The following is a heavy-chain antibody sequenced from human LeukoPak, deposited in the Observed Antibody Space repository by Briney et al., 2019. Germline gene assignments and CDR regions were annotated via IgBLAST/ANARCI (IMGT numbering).Heavy chain of an antibody. J-gene: IGHJ5*02. V-gene: IGHV1-8*01. CDR3: ARGRIARNWFDP. Sequence: ASVKVSCKAAGYTFTSYDINWVRQAAGEGVEGMGWMNPNSGNTVYAQKFQGRVTMTRNTSISTAYMELSSLRSEDTAVYYCARGRIARNWFDPWGQGTLVTVSS. D-gene: IGHD2-15*01. CDR2: MNPNSGNT. CDR1: GYTFTSYD.